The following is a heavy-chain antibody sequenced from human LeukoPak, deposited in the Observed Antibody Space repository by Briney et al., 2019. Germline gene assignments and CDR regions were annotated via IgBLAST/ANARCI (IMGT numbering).Heavy chain of an antibody. CDR2: INHSGST. CDR3: ARGQAGYSGSWYRLENWFDP. Sequence: SETPSLTCAVYGGSFSGYYWSWIRQPPGKGLEWIGEINHSGSTNYNPSLKSRVTISVDTSKNQFSLKLSSVTAADTAVYYCARGQAGYSGSWYRLENWFDPWGQGTLVTVSS. CDR1: GGSFSGYY. V-gene: IGHV4-34*01. J-gene: IGHJ5*02. D-gene: IGHD6-13*01.